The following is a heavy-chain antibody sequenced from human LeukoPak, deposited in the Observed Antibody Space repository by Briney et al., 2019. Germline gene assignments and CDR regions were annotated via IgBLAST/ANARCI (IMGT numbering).Heavy chain of an antibody. CDR3: ARENWYLDS. Sequence: GGSLRLSCAASGFTFSNYYMHWVRQAPGKGLVWVSRLKSDGTDTGYEDSVKGRFTISRDNAKSTLYLQMNSLRAEDTAVYYCARENWYLDSWGQGTLVTVSS. CDR2: LKSDGTDT. CDR1: GFTFSNYY. V-gene: IGHV3-74*01. D-gene: IGHD1-1*01. J-gene: IGHJ4*02.